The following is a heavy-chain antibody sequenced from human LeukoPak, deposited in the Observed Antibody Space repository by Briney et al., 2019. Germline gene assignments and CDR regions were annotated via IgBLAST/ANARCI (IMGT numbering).Heavy chain of an antibody. Sequence: SETLSPTCTVSGGSISRYYRSWIRQPAGKGLEWIGRIYTSGSTNYNPSLKSRVTMSVDTSKNEFSLKLSSVTAADTAVYDCARAMRGSGSFDYWGQGTLVTVSS. V-gene: IGHV4-4*07. CDR3: ARAMRGSGSFDY. CDR1: GGSISRYY. J-gene: IGHJ4*02. CDR2: IYTSGST. D-gene: IGHD3-10*01.